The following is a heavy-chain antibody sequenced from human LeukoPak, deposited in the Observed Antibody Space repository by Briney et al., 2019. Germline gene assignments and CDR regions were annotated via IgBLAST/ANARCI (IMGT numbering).Heavy chain of an antibody. Sequence: GGSLRLSCATSGFTFSNAWMNWVRQAPGKGLEWVGRIRSNSDGGTIDYAAPVKGRFTLSRDDSKTTLYLQMNSLQTEDTAVYYCATDFYDSTWGQGTLVTVTS. CDR1: GFTFSNAW. CDR3: ATDFYDST. V-gene: IGHV3-15*07. D-gene: IGHD3-22*01. CDR2: IRSNSDGGTI. J-gene: IGHJ5*02.